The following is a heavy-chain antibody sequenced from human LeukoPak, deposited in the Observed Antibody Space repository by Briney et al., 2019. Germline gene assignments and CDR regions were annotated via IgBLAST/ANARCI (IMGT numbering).Heavy chain of an antibody. CDR2: MNTNSGNT. CDR3: AAGLHVAGYYYMDV. Sequence: ASVTVSCKASGYTFTSYDINWVRQATGPGLEWMGWMNTNSGNTGYAQKFQGRVTMTRNTSISTAYMELSSLRSEDTAVYYCAAGLHVAGYYYMDVWGKGTTVTISS. V-gene: IGHV1-8*01. D-gene: IGHD5-18*01. J-gene: IGHJ6*03. CDR1: GYTFTSYD.